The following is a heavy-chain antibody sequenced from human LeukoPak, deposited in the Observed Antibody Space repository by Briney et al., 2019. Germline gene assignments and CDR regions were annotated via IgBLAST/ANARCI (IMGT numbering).Heavy chain of an antibody. D-gene: IGHD6-6*01. CDR1: NYSISRGYF. Sequence: PSETLSLTCNVSNYSISRGYFWGWIRQPPGKGLEWIGEINHSGSTNYDPSLKSRVTISVDTSKNQFSLKLSSVTAADTAVYYCARRRPEPSIAARQGSWFDPWGQGTLVTVSS. J-gene: IGHJ5*02. CDR2: INHSGST. CDR3: ARRRPEPSIAARQGSWFDP. V-gene: IGHV4-38-2*02.